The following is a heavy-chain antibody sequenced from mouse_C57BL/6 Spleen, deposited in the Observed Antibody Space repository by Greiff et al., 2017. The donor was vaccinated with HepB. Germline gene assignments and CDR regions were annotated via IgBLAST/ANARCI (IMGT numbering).Heavy chain of an antibody. CDR1: GYTFTSYW. J-gene: IGHJ4*01. Sequence: VQLQQPGAELVRPGSSVKLSCKASGYTFTSYWMDWVKQRPGQGLEWIGNIYPSDSETHYNQKFKDKATLTVDKSSSTACMQLSSLTSENSAVYYCARISNLYYYAMDYWGQGTSVTVSA. CDR3: ARISNLYYYAMDY. CDR2: IYPSDSET. D-gene: IGHD2-5*01. V-gene: IGHV1-61*01.